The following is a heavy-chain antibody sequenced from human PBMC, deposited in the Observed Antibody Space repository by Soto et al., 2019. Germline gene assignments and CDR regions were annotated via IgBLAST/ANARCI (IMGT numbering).Heavy chain of an antibody. V-gene: IGHV3-33*01. Sequence: QVQLVESGGGVVQPGRSLRLSCAASGFTFSSYGMHWVRQAPGKGLEWVAVIWYDGSNKYYADSVKGRFTISRDNSKNTRYLQMNSLRADETAVYYCARDTARAMIRIYYSMDVWGQGTTVTVSS. CDR3: ARDTARAMIRIYYSMDV. D-gene: IGHD3-10*01. CDR1: GFTFSSYG. CDR2: IWYDGSNK. J-gene: IGHJ6*02.